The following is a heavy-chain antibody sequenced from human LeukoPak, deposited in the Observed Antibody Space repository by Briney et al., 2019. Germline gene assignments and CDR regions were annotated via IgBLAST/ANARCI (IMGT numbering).Heavy chain of an antibody. J-gene: IGHJ4*02. CDR2: ISAYNGNT. V-gene: IGHV1-18*04. D-gene: IGHD5-24*01. CDR3: ARDRGRELAGTFVDY. Sequence: ASVKVSCKASGYTFTNYGISWVRQAPGQGREWMGWISAYNGNTNYAQKVQGRVTMTAHTSTSTAYMELRSLRSDDTAVYYCARDRGRELAGTFVDYWGQGTLVTVSS. CDR1: GYTFTNYG.